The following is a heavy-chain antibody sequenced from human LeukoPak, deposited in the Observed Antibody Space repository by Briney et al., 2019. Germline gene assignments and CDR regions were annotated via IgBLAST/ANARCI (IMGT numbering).Heavy chain of an antibody. V-gene: IGHV3-74*01. Sequence: GGSLRLSCAASGFTFSSFWMHWVRQAPGKGLVWVSRINSDGSSTGYADSVKGRFTISRDNAKNTLYLQMNSLRAEDTAVYYCAGIPPGDYKLSAFDIWGQGTMVTVSS. CDR3: AGIPPGDYKLSAFDI. CDR1: GFTFSSFW. D-gene: IGHD4-17*01. CDR2: INSDGSST. J-gene: IGHJ3*02.